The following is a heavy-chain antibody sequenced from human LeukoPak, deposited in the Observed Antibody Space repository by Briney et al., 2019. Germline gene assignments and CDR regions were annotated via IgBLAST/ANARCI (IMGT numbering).Heavy chain of an antibody. Sequence: SETLSLTCAVYGGSFSTYYWTWIRQPPGKGLEWIGEINHSGSTNYNPSLKSRVTISVDTSKNQFSLKLSSVTAADTAVYYCARYSGDAFDIWGQGTMVTVSS. D-gene: IGHD3-10*01. CDR3: ARYSGDAFDI. CDR1: GGSFSTYY. J-gene: IGHJ3*02. CDR2: INHSGST. V-gene: IGHV4-34*01.